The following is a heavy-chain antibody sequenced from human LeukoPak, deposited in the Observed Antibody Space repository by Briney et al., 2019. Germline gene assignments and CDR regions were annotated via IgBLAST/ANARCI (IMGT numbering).Heavy chain of an antibody. CDR3: ARLSRDGYNKRDFDL. CDR2: IYHSGST. CDR1: GYPISSGYY. V-gene: IGHV4-38-2*01. D-gene: IGHD5-24*01. Sequence: ASETLSLTCAVSGYPISSGYYWGWIRQPPGKGLEWIGSIYHSGSTYHNPSLKSRVTISVDTSKNQFSLKLSSVTAADTAVYYCARLSRDGYNKRDFDLWGRGTLVTVSS. J-gene: IGHJ2*01.